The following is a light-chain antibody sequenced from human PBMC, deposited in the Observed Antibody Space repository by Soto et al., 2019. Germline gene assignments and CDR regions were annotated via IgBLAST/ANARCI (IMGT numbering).Light chain of an antibody. V-gene: IGKV3-11*01. CDR2: DAS. CDR3: PQRSNWPLH. J-gene: IGKJ5*01. CDR1: QSVSDN. Sequence: IVLTPSPGPRSWSPMELVTLSVRASQSVSDNLAWYQQKPGQAPRLRIYDASNRPTDIPARFSGSGSGTGLTLTISRLEPQDFAVSYCPQRSNWPLHLGKGTRLEI.